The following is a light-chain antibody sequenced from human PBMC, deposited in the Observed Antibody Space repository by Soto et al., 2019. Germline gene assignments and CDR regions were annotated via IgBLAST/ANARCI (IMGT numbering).Light chain of an antibody. CDR2: SNN. CDR3: AAWDDSLNVWV. J-gene: IGLJ3*02. CDR1: SSNIGSKG. Sequence: QSVLTQPPSASATPGQRVAISCSGSSSNIGSKGVNWYQHLPGTAPKLLIYSNNQRPSGVPDRFSGSKSGTSASLAISGLQSEDEADYYCAAWDDSLNVWVLGGGTKVTVL. V-gene: IGLV1-44*01.